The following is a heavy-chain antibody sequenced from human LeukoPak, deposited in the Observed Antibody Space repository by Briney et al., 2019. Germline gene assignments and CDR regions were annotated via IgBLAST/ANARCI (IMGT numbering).Heavy chain of an antibody. CDR2: INPNSGGT. J-gene: IGHJ5*02. CDR3: ARGGSSLWFGGLQYWFDP. V-gene: IGHV1-2*02. Sequence: ASVKVSCKASGYTFTDYYIHWVRLAPGQGLEWMGWINPNSGGTNYAQKFQGTVTMTRDTSISTAYMELSRLRSDDTAVYYCARGGSSLWFGGLQYWFDPWGQGTLVTVSS. CDR1: GYTFTDYY. D-gene: IGHD3-10*01.